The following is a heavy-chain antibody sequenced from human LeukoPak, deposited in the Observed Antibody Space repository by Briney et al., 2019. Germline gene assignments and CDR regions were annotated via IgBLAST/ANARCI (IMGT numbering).Heavy chain of an antibody. CDR2: IYHSGST. CDR3: ARRRVRPERFDY. V-gene: IGHV4-59*01. Sequence: PSETLSLTCTVSGGSISGYYWTWIRQPPGKGLEWIGYIYHSGSTNYNPSLKSRVTMSLDTSKTQFSLELSSVTAADTALYYCARRRVRPERFDYWGQGTLVTVSS. CDR1: GGSISGYY. D-gene: IGHD3-3*01. J-gene: IGHJ4*02.